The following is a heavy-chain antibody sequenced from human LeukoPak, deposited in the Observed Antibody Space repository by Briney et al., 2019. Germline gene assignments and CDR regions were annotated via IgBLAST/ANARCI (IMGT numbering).Heavy chain of an antibody. D-gene: IGHD6-13*01. Sequence: GGSLRLSCAASRFTFSSYSMNWVRQAPGKGLEWVSSISSSGSYIYYADSVKGRFTISRDDAKNSLYLQMNSLRAEDTAVYYCARQYSIAAARIDYWGQGTLVTVSS. CDR3: ARQYSIAAARIDY. V-gene: IGHV3-21*01. CDR2: ISSSGSYI. J-gene: IGHJ4*02. CDR1: RFTFSSYS.